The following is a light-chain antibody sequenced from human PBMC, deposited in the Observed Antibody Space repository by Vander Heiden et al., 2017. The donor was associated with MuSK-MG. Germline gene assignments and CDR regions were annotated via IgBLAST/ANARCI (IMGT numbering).Light chain of an antibody. V-gene: IGLV1-47*01. CDR2: RNN. CDR3: AAWDDSLSGPV. J-gene: IGLJ2*01. Sequence: QSVLTQPPSASGTPGQRVTISCSGSSPNIGSNYVYWYQQLPGTAPNLLIYRNNQRRSGVPDRFSGSKSGTSASLAISGLRSEDEADYYCAAWDDSLSGPVFGGGTKLTVL. CDR1: SPNIGSNY.